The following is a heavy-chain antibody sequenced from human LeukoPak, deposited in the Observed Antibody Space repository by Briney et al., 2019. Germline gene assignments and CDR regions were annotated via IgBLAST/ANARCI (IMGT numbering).Heavy chain of an antibody. CDR2: IYYSGST. CDR1: GGSISSYY. V-gene: IGHV4-59*01. J-gene: IGHJ3*02. Sequence: SETLSLTCTVSGGSISSYYWSWIRQPPGKGLEWIGYIYYSGSTNYNPSLKSRVTISVDTSKNQFSLKLSSVTAADTAVYYCATPGGDGPPVGAFDIWGQGTMVTVSS. CDR3: ATPGGDGPPVGAFDI. D-gene: IGHD2-21*01.